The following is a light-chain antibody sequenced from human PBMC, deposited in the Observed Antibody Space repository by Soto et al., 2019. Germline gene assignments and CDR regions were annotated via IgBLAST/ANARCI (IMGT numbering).Light chain of an antibody. CDR3: QEYDSYPYS. CDR2: KAS. J-gene: IGKJ2*01. V-gene: IGKV1-5*03. Sequence: DIQMTQSPSTLSASVGDRVTITCRASQSISTWLAWYQQKPGKAPKVLIYKASSLETGVPPRFSGSGSGTEFTLTISSLQPGDFATDYCQEYDSYPYSCGQGTKLEIK. CDR1: QSISTW.